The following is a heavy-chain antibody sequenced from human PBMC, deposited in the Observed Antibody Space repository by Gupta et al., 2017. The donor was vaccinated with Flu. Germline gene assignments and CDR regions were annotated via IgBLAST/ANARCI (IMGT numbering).Heavy chain of an antibody. CDR1: A. D-gene: IGHD6-19*01. J-gene: IGHJ6*02. CDR3: ARADNGWATHYGMGV. CDR2: IIPIFGTA. Sequence: AMSWVRQAPGQGLEWMGGIIPIFGTANYPQRSQGRVTITADESTETVYMELNSVTYEDTAVYYCARADNGWATHYGMGVWGQGTTVIVSS. V-gene: IGHV1-69*01.